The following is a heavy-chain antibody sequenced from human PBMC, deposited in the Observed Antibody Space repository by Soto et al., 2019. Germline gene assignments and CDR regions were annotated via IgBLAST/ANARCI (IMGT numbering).Heavy chain of an antibody. CDR3: AKGDYVWGSYRPNWFDP. CDR1: GFTFSSYA. J-gene: IGHJ5*02. V-gene: IGHV3-23*01. CDR2: ISGSGGST. D-gene: IGHD3-16*02. Sequence: PGGSLRLSCAASGFTFSSYAMSWVRQAPGKGLEWVSAISGSGGSTYYADSVKGRFTISRDNSKNTLYLQMNSLRAEDTAVYYYAKGDYVWGSYRPNWFDPWGQGTLVTV.